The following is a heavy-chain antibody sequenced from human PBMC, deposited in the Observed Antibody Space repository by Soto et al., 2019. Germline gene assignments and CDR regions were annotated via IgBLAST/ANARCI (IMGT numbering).Heavy chain of an antibody. D-gene: IGHD5-12*01. CDR3: AREGYSGYEERGRFDY. Sequence: QVQLVQSGAEVKKPGASVKVSCKASGYTFTGYYMHWVRQAPGQGLEWMGWINPNRGGTNYAQKVQGWVSMTRGTSIRTAYMELSRLRSDDTAVYYCAREGYSGYEERGRFDYWGQGTLVTVSS. V-gene: IGHV1-2*04. J-gene: IGHJ4*02. CDR2: INPNRGGT. CDR1: GYTFTGYY.